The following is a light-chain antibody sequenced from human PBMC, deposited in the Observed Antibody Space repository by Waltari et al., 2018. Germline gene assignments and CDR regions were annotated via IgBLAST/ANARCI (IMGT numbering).Light chain of an antibody. Sequence: DIQMTQSPSTLSASVGDRVTITCRASQRITTWLAWYQQKPGRAPKLLIYKASTLQSGVPSRFSASGSRTEFTLTISSLQPDDFATYYCQQYHSFSRFAFGPGTKVHLK. V-gene: IGKV1-5*03. CDR2: KAS. CDR3: QQYHSFSRFA. J-gene: IGKJ3*01. CDR1: QRITTW.